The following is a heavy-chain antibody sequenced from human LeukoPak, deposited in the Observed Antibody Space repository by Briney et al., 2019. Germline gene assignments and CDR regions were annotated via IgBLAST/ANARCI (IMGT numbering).Heavy chain of an antibody. CDR1: GYSFTSYW. J-gene: IGHJ6*02. V-gene: IGHV5-51*01. CDR3: ARLGQQLVLGYYYYGMDV. D-gene: IGHD6-13*01. CDR2: IYPGDSDT. Sequence: GESLKISCKGSGYSFTSYWIGWVRQMPGKGLEWMAIIYPGDSDTRYSPSFQGQVTISADKSISTAYLQWSSLKASDTAMYYCARLGQQLVLGYYYYGMDVWGQGTTVTVSS.